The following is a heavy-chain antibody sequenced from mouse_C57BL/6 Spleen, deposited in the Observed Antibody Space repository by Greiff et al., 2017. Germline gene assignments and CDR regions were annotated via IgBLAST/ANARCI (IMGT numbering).Heavy chain of an antibody. J-gene: IGHJ3*01. V-gene: IGHV3-6*01. CDR3: ARHYGAWFAY. CDR1: GYSITSGYY. CDR2: ISYDGSN. Sequence: EVKLVESGPGLVKPSQSLSLTCSVTGYSITSGYYWNWVRQFPGNKLEWMGYISYDGSNNYNPSLKNRISITRDTSKNQFYLKLNSVTTEDTATYYCARHYGAWFAYWGQGTLVTVSA. D-gene: IGHD1-1*01.